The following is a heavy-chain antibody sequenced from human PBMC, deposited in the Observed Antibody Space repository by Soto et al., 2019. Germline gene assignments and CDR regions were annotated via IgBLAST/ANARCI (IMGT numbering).Heavy chain of an antibody. CDR3: ARGVLGFSVRNYYYYMDV. CDR1: PFPFSSYA. J-gene: IGHJ6*03. CDR2: IIPLLALA. D-gene: IGHD7-27*01. Sequence: SSVKVSCPSSPFPFSSYAISWVRQAPGQGLEWMGGIIPLLALANYAQKFQGRVTITADKSTSTAYMELSSLRAEYTAVYYCARGVLGFSVRNYYYYMDVWGKGTTVTVSS. V-gene: IGHV1-69*10.